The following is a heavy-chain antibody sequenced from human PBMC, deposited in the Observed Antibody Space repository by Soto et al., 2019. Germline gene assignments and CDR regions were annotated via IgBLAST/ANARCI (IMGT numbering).Heavy chain of an antibody. CDR2: ISYSGSS. V-gene: IGHV4-61*03. CDR1: GGSVSSDGYF. Sequence: SETLSLTCTVSGGSVSSDGYFWTWIRQPPGKGLEWIGYISYSGSSKYHSSLKSRVTISKDTSENYFSLKLSSVTAADTAVYYCASYRTGGTGFDYWGQGTLVTVSS. J-gene: IGHJ4*02. D-gene: IGHD4-4*01. CDR3: ASYRTGGTGFDY.